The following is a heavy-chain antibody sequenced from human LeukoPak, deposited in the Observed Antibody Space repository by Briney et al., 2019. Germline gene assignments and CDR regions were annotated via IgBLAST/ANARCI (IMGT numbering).Heavy chain of an antibody. V-gene: IGHV1-2*02. D-gene: IGHD6-6*01. Sequence: RASVKVSCKASGYTFTGYYMHWVRQAPGQGLEWMGWINPNSGGTNYAQKFQGRVTMTRDTSISTAYMELSRLRSDDTAVYYYARDRSFIAARPFDYWGQGTLVTVSS. CDR2: INPNSGGT. J-gene: IGHJ4*02. CDR1: GYTFTGYY. CDR3: ARDRSFIAARPFDY.